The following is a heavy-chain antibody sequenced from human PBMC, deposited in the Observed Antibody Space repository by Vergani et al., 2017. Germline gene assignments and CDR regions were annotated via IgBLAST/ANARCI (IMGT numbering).Heavy chain of an antibody. CDR1: GFRFSSYG. V-gene: IGHV3-33*08. J-gene: IGHJ4*02. Sequence: VQLLESGGGLVQPGGSLRLSCAASGFRFSSYGMNWVRQAPGKGLEWVAVIWYDGSNKYYADSVKGRFTISRDNSKNMLYLQMNSLRAEDTAVYYCARLSYDTTPYLQGGYDCWGQGTLVSVSS. CDR3: ARLSYDTTPYLQGGYDC. CDR2: IWYDGSNK. D-gene: IGHD3-22*01.